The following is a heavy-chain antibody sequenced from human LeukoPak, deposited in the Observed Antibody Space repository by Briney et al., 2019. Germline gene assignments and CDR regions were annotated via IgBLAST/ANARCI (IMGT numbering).Heavy chain of an antibody. J-gene: IGHJ3*02. CDR3: ARRVSDGAFDI. D-gene: IGHD3-10*01. CDR2: IIPILGIA. V-gene: IGHV1-69*02. CDR1: GYTFTGYY. Sequence: ASVKVSCKASGYTFTGYYMHWVRQAPGQGLEWMGRIIPILGIANYAQKFQGRVTITADKSTSTAYMELSSLRSEDTAVYYCARRVSDGAFDIWGQGTMVTVSS.